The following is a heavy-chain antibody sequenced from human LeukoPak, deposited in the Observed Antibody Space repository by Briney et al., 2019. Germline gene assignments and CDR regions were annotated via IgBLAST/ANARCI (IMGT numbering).Heavy chain of an antibody. Sequence: GSLRLSCAASGFTFSGYFMNWIRQAPGKGLEWVSYISPGSDYTNYADSVKGRFTISRDNAKNSLYLQMNSLRAEDTAVYFCARSGYSGYDPDYWGQGTLVTVSS. CDR3: ARSGYSGYDPDY. J-gene: IGHJ4*02. CDR1: GFTFSGYF. CDR2: ISPGSDYT. D-gene: IGHD5-12*01. V-gene: IGHV3-11*06.